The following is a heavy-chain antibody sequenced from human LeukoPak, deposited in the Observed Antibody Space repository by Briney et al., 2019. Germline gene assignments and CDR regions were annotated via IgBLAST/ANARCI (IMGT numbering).Heavy chain of an antibody. CDR2: IYYSGST. Sequence: PSETLSLTCTVSGGSISSSSYYWGWIRQPAGKWLEWNGSIYYSGSTYYNPSLKSRVTISVDTSKNQFSLKLSSVTAADTAVYYCARQQWQPIFDYWGQGTLVTVSS. J-gene: IGHJ4*02. D-gene: IGHD6-19*01. V-gene: IGHV4-39*01. CDR3: ARQQWQPIFDY. CDR1: GGSISSSSYY.